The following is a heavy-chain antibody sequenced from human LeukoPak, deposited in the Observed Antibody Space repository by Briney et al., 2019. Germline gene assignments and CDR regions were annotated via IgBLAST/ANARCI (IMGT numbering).Heavy chain of an antibody. Sequence: PGGSLRLSCAASGFTFDDYAMHWVRQAPGKGLEWVSLISWEGQTTYYAGSVRGRFTVSRDNSKNSLFLEMKSLTTDDTAFYYCTRDIDFGSPTNYFDHWGQGTLVSVSS. CDR3: TRDIDFGSPTNYFDH. CDR2: ISWEGQTT. D-gene: IGHD3-10*01. V-gene: IGHV3-43*01. CDR1: GFTFDDYA. J-gene: IGHJ4*02.